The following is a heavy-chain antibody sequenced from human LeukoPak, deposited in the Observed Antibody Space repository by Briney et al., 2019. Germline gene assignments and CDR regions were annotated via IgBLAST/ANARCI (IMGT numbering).Heavy chain of an antibody. V-gene: IGHV4-31*03. D-gene: IGHD3-3*01. CDR3: ARAGGFFSPFGY. Sequence: PSETLSLTCTVSGGSIRSSYYYWSWIRQHPGKGLEWIGYIYYSGSTYYNPSLKSRVTISVDTSKNQFSLKLSSVTAADTAVYYCARAGGFFSPFGYWGQGTLVTVSS. J-gene: IGHJ4*02. CDR2: IYYSGST. CDR1: GGSIRSSYYY.